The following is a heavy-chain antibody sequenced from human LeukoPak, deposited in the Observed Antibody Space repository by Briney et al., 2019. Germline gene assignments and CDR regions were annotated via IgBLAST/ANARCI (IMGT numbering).Heavy chain of an antibody. CDR2: ISGSGGST. CDR1: GFTFSSYA. V-gene: IGHV3-23*01. CDR3: AKAAFYGGKFSFVY. D-gene: IGHD4-23*01. J-gene: IGHJ4*02. Sequence: GGSLRLSCAASGFTFSSYAMSWVREAPGEGVEWVSAISGSGGSTYYADSVKGRFTISRDNSKNTLYLQMNSLRAEDTAVYYCAKAAFYGGKFSFVYWGQGPLVTVSS.